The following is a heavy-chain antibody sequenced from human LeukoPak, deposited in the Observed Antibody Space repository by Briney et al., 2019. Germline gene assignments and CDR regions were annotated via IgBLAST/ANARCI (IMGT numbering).Heavy chain of an antibody. V-gene: IGHV3-23*01. CDR1: GITFNNYA. CDR2: ISGAGGSR. J-gene: IGHJ4*02. Sequence: HPGGSLRLSCVASGITFNNYAMSWVRQGPGMGLEWVSSISGAGGSRYYADSVKGRFTISRYNSKKTLYLEMSSLRAEDAAVYYCAINYSLDYWGQGTLVTVSS. CDR3: AINYSLDY. D-gene: IGHD2-21*01.